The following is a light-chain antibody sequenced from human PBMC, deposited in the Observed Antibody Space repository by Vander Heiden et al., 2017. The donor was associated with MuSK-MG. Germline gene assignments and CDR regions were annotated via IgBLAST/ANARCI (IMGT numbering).Light chain of an antibody. CDR2: DVN. Sequence: QSALTQPRSVSGSPGLSATLPCTGTSTDVGLYDYVSWYQHHPGKAPKLIIYDVNKWSAGAPHRFSGSKSGNTASLTIYDLQPEDEAEYYCSADAGTYTWVFGGGTKLTVL. V-gene: IGLV2-11*01. CDR1: STDVGLYDY. CDR3: SADAGTYTWV. J-gene: IGLJ3*02.